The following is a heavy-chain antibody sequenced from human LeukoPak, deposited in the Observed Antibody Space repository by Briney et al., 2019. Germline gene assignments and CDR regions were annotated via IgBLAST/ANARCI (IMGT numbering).Heavy chain of an antibody. CDR2: IIPIFGTA. CDR1: GGTFSSYA. CDR3: ARGKYGDYLGLLYY. J-gene: IGHJ4*02. V-gene: IGHV1-69*13. Sequence: SVKVSCKASGGTFSSYAISWVRQAPGQGLEWMGGIIPIFGTANYAQKFQGRVTITADESTSTAYMELSSLRSEDTAVYYCARGKYGDYLGLLYYWGQGTLVTVSS. D-gene: IGHD4-17*01.